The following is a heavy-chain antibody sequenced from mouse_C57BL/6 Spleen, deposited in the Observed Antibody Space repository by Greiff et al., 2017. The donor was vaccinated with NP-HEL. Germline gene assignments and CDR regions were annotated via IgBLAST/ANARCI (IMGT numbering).Heavy chain of an antibody. Sequence: EVKLVESGGGLVQPGASLSLSCAASGFTFTDYYMSWVRQPPGKALEWLGFIRNKANGYTTEYSASVKGRFTISRDNSQSILHLQMNALRAEDGAAYYCARLDYYDSSDDFDYWGQGTTLTVSS. CDR1: GFTFTDYY. J-gene: IGHJ2*01. CDR3: ARLDYYDSSDDFDY. CDR2: IRNKANGYTT. V-gene: IGHV7-3*01. D-gene: IGHD1-1*01.